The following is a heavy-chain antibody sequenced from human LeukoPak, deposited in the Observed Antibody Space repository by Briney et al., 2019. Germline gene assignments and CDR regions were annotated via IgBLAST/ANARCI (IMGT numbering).Heavy chain of an antibody. CDR2: INFSGGNT. D-gene: IGHD3-22*01. J-gene: IGHJ4*02. Sequence: GGSLRPSCAASGFTFSDSAMSWVRQAPGKGLEWLSLINFSGGNTYYADSMKGRFTISRDNSKDTLYLQMNSLRTEVTAVYYCARVSGYPSMYFDYWGQGTLVTVSS. CDR3: ARVSGYPSMYFDY. V-gene: IGHV3-23*01. CDR1: GFTFSDSA.